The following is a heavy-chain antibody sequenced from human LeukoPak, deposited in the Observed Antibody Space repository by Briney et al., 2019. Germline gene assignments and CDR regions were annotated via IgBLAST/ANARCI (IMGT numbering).Heavy chain of an antibody. D-gene: IGHD1-14*01. V-gene: IGHV1-18*01. CDR3: ARGGWTTGMDY. CDR1: GYSFTSHG. J-gene: IGHJ4*02. CDR2: ISGYNGNT. Sequence: ASVKVSCKTSGYSFTSHGISWVRQAPGQGLEWMGWISGYNGNTNYAQKFQGRVTMTTDASTRTAHLEVRGLRSADTAVYYCARGGWTTGMDYWGQGTLVTVS.